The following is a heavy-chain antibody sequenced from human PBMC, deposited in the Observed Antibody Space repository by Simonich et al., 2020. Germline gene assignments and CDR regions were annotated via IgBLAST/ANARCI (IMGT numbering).Heavy chain of an antibody. J-gene: IGHJ1*01. CDR3: AKDVAAAGTEYFQH. D-gene: IGHD6-13*01. CDR1: GFTFDDYA. CDR2: ISWHSGSI. V-gene: IGHV3-9*01. Sequence: EVQLVESGGGLVQPGRSLRLSCAASGFTFDDYAMHWVRQAPGKGLAWVSGISWHSGSIGYADSVKGRFTISRDNAKNSLYLQMNSLRAEDTALYHCAKDVAAAGTEYFQHWGQGTLVTVSS.